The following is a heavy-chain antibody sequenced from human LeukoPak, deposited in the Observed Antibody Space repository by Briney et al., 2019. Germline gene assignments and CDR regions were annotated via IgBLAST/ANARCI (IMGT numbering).Heavy chain of an antibody. CDR1: GGSIFSSSYH. J-gene: IGHJ4*02. CDR2: IFYTGST. D-gene: IGHD1-26*01. V-gene: IGHV4-39*07. Sequence: PSETLSLTCTVSGGSIFSSSYHWGWIRQPPGKGLEWIGNIFYTGSTYYNPSLKSRVTISVDTAKNQFSLKLSSVSAADTAVYYCARDRGSQPFIDYWGQGTLVTVSS. CDR3: ARDRGSQPFIDY.